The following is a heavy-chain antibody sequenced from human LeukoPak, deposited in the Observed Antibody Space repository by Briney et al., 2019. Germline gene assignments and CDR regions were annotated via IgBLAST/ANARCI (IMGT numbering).Heavy chain of an antibody. Sequence: SETLSLTCTVSGGSISSYYWSWIRQPPGKGLEWIGYIYYSGSTNYNPSLTSRVTISVDTSKNQFSLKLSSVTAADTAVYYCARESAVAGIIDYWGQGTLVTVSS. D-gene: IGHD6-19*01. V-gene: IGHV4-59*01. CDR1: GGSISSYY. CDR3: ARESAVAGIIDY. J-gene: IGHJ4*02. CDR2: IYYSGST.